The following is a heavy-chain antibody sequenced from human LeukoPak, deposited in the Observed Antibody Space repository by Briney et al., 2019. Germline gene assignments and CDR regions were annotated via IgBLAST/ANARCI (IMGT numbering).Heavy chain of an antibody. V-gene: IGHV1-2*02. CDR3: ARESGSYGTNYFDY. Sequence: ASVKVSCKASGYTFTSYDINWVRQATGQGLEWMGWMNPNSGVTNYAQKFQGRVTMTRDTSISTAYMELSRLRSDDTAVYYCARESGSYGTNYFDYWGQGTLVTVSS. CDR1: GYTFTSYD. J-gene: IGHJ4*02. CDR2: MNPNSGVT. D-gene: IGHD1-26*01.